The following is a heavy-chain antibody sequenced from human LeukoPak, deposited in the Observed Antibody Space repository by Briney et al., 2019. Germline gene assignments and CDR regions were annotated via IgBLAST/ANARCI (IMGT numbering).Heavy chain of an antibody. D-gene: IGHD2-8*01. Sequence: ASVKVSCKASGYTFTSYHMHWVRQAPGQGLEWMVKINLSGGSTTYAQKFQGRVTMTRDTSTSTVYMELSSLRSEDTAVYYCARDYVDDIPMIKDYWGQGTLVTVSS. J-gene: IGHJ4*02. CDR3: ARDYVDDIPMIKDY. V-gene: IGHV1-46*01. CDR1: GYTFTSYH. CDR2: INLSGGST.